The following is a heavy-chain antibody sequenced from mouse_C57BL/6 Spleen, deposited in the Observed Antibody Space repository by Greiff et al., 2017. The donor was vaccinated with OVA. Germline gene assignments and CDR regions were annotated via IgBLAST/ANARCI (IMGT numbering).Heavy chain of an antibody. CDR2: IDPSDSET. J-gene: IGHJ1*03. Sequence: VQLQQPGAELVRPGSSVKLSCKASGYTFTSYWMHWVKQRPIQGLEWIGNIDPSDSETHYNQKFKDKATLTVDKSSSTAYMQLSSLTSEDSAVYYCASITTGGYFDVWGTGTTVTVSS. D-gene: IGHD1-1*01. V-gene: IGHV1-52*01. CDR1: GYTFTSYW. CDR3: ASITTGGYFDV.